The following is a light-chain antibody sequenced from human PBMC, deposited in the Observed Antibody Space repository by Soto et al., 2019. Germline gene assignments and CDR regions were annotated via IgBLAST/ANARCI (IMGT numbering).Light chain of an antibody. Sequence: DIQMTQSLSSLSASVGDTVTITCRASPSISNSLSWYQQKPGKAPKFLIYVASTLQREVPSRFSGSASGTDFTLTISSVQPEDVPTYYCQQTFSPPYTFGQGTKLEIK. CDR3: QQTFSPPYT. J-gene: IGKJ2*01. CDR1: PSISNS. V-gene: IGKV1-39*01. CDR2: VAS.